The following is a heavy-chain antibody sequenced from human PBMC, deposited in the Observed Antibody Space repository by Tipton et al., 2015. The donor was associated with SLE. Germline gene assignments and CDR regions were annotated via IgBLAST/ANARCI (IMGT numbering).Heavy chain of an antibody. V-gene: IGHV3-15*01. CDR1: GFTFSDYY. D-gene: IGHD4-17*01. Sequence: GSLRFSCAASGFTFSDYYMSWLRQALGKGLEWVGRIKSKTDGGTTDYAAPVKGRFTISRDDSKNTLYLQMNSLKTEDTAVYYCTTNDYGDYQDYWGQGTLVTVSS. J-gene: IGHJ4*02. CDR2: IKSKTDGGTT. CDR3: TTNDYGDYQDY.